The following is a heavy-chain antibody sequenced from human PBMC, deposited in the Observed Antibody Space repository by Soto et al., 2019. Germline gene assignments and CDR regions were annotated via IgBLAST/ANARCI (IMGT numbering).Heavy chain of an antibody. Sequence: RASVKVSCKASGGTFSSYAISWVRQAPGQGLEWMGGIIPIFGTANYAQKFQGRVTITADKSTSTAYMELSSLRSEDTAVYYCARGARMIVVVTDLYNWFDPWGQGTLVTVSS. D-gene: IGHD3-22*01. CDR3: ARGARMIVVVTDLYNWFDP. CDR2: IIPIFGTA. CDR1: GGTFSSYA. J-gene: IGHJ5*02. V-gene: IGHV1-69*06.